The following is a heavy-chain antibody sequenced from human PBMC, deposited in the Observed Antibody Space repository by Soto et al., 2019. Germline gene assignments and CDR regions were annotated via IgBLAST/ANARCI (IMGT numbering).Heavy chain of an antibody. J-gene: IGHJ5*02. Sequence: QVQLVQSGAEVKKPGASVKISCKASGYTFTRYTMNWVRQAPGQRLEWMGWINPDNGNTKSSQKFQDRVIITRDASASTAYMDLSSRRSEDTAVYYGARGIATGQLDPWGQGTLVTVSS. V-gene: IGHV1-3*01. CDR2: INPDNGNT. CDR1: GYTFTRYT. D-gene: IGHD2-15*01. CDR3: ARGIATGQLDP.